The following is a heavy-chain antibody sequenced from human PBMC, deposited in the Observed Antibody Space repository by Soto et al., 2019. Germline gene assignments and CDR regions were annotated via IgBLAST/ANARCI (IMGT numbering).Heavy chain of an antibody. D-gene: IGHD3-22*01. Sequence: GESLKISCKGSGYKFIDYWIGWVRQVPGKGLEWMGIIYPGDFDIKYSPSFQGQVTISADKSITTAYLHLNNLKTSDTAVYYCARSYGGEYFDSRSYYYAYWGQGTQVTVS. J-gene: IGHJ4*02. V-gene: IGHV5-51*01. CDR3: ARSYGGEYFDSRSYYYAY. CDR1: GYKFIDYW. CDR2: IYPGDFDI.